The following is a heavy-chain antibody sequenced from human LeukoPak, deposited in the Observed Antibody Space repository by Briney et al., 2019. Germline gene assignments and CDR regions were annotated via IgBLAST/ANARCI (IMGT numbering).Heavy chain of an antibody. CDR3: AKESGYCSSTSCFADAFDI. Sequence: GRSLRLSCAASGFTFSSYGMHWVRQAPGKGLEWVAVIWYDGSNKYYADSVKGRLTISRDNSKNTLYLQTNSLRAEDTALYYCAKESGYCSSTSCFADAFDIWGQGTMVTVSS. D-gene: IGHD2-2*01. J-gene: IGHJ3*02. CDR2: IWYDGSNK. V-gene: IGHV3-33*06. CDR1: GFTFSSYG.